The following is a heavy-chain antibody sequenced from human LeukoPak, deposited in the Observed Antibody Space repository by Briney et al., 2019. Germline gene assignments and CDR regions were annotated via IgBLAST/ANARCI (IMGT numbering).Heavy chain of an antibody. J-gene: IGHJ5*02. CDR2: MNPNSGNT. V-gene: IGHV1-8*01. CDR1: GYTFTSYD. Sequence: GASVKVSCKASGYTFTSYDINWVRQATGHGLEWMGWMNPNSGNTGYAQKFQGRVTMTRNTSISTAYMELSSLRSEDTAVYYCARSKQLVRGNWFDPWGQGTLVTVSS. CDR3: ARSKQLVRGNWFDP. D-gene: IGHD6-13*01.